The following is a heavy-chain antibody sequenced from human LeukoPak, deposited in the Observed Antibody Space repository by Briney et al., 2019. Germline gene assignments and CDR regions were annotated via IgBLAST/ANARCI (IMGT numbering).Heavy chain of an antibody. V-gene: IGHV4-59*08. D-gene: IGHD3-22*01. Sequence: SETLSLTCTVSGGSISSYYWSWIRQPPGKGLEWIGYIYYTGSTNYNPSLKSRVSTSVDTSKNQFSLRLSSVTAADTAVYYCARVLAYSSSPYRSYYYGMDVWGQGTTVTVPS. CDR2: IYYTGST. CDR1: GGSISSYY. CDR3: ARVLAYSSSPYRSYYYGMDV. J-gene: IGHJ6*02.